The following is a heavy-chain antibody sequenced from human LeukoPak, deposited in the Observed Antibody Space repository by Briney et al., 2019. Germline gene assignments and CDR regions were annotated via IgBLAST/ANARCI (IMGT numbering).Heavy chain of an antibody. V-gene: IGHV4-34*01. Sequence: SETLSLTCTVYGASFSDYYWSWIRQPPGKGLECIGQINQSESTTYTPSLKSRVTISVDTSRNPFSLKVISVTAADTALFYCATFGPQLAGFDHWGQGTLVTVTS. CDR2: INQSEST. CDR3: ATFGPQLAGFDH. D-gene: IGHD6-13*01. J-gene: IGHJ4*02. CDR1: GASFSDYY.